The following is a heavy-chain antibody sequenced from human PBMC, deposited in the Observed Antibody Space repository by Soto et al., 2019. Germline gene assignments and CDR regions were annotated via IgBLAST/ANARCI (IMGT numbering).Heavy chain of an antibody. CDR2: IYYSGST. V-gene: IGHV4-39*02. CDR1: GGSISSSSYY. J-gene: IGHJ6*04. Sequence: SETLSLTCTVSGGSISSSSYYWGWIRQPPGKGLEWIGSIYYSGSTYYNPSLKSRVTISVDTSKNQFSLKLSSVTAADTAVYYCARDHPAAQERRKAVDVWGKGTTVTSPQ. CDR3: ARDHPAAQERRKAVDV. D-gene: IGHD1-1*01.